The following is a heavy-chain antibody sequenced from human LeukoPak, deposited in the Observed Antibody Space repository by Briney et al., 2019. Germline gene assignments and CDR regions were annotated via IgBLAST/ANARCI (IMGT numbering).Heavy chain of an antibody. J-gene: IGHJ4*02. CDR2: ISGSGGST. D-gene: IGHD1-26*01. CDR3: AKSRKVGNYFDY. V-gene: IGHV3-23*01. Sequence: GGSLRLSCAASGFTFSSYAMSWVRQAPGKGLEWVSAISGSGGSTYYADSVKGRFTISRDNSKNTLYLQMNNLRAEDTAVYYCAKSRKVGNYFDYWGQGTLVTVSS. CDR1: GFTFSSYA.